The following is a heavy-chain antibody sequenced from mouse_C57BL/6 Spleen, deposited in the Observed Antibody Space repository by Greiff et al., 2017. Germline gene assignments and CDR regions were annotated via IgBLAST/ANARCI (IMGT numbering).Heavy chain of an antibody. CDR2: IYPSDSET. V-gene: IGHV1-61*01. Sequence: VQLQQPGAELVRPGSSVKLSCKASGYTFTSYWMDWVKQRPGQGLEWIGNIYPSDSETHYNQKFKYKATLTVDKSSSTAYMQLSSLTSEDSAVYYCARDYYGNHGGYWGQGTTLTVSS. J-gene: IGHJ2*01. CDR3: ARDYYGNHGGY. CDR1: GYTFTSYW. D-gene: IGHD2-1*01.